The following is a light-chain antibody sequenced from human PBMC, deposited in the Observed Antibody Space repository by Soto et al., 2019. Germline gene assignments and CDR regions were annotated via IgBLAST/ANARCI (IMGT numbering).Light chain of an antibody. J-gene: IGLJ2*01. CDR1: SSNIGDNP. V-gene: IGLV1-36*01. CDR3: AAWDDSLDGVV. Sequence: QSVLTQSPSVSEAPRQRVTITCSGSSSNIGDNPVHWYQQLPGKAPKLLIYYDDLLASGVSDRFSGSKSGTSASLAISGLQSEDEGDYYCAAWDDSLDGVVFGGGTKLTVL. CDR2: YDD.